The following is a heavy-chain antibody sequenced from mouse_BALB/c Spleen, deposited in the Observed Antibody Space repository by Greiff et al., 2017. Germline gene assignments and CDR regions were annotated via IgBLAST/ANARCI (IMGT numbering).Heavy chain of an antibody. CDR2: ISTYYGDA. D-gene: IGHD1-2*01. Sequence: VKLMESGAELVRPGVSVKISCKGSGYTFTDYAMHWVKQSHAKSLEWIGVISTYYGDASYNQKFKGKATMTVDKSSSTAYMELARLTSEDSAIYYCARSITTAEAMDYWGQGTSVTVSS. J-gene: IGHJ4*01. CDR1: GYTFTDYA. CDR3: ARSITTAEAMDY. V-gene: IGHV1S137*01.